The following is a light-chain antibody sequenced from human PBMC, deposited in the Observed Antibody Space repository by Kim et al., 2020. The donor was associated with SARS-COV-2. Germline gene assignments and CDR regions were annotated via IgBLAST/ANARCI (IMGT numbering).Light chain of an antibody. CDR2: GKN. J-gene: IGLJ3*02. V-gene: IGLV3-19*01. Sequence: SSELTQDPAASVALGQTVRITCQGDSLRIYYASWYQQKPGQAPVLVIYGKNNRPSGIPDRFSGSSSGNTASLTITGAQAEDEADYYCDSRDSSGNHWVFGGGTKVTVL. CDR3: DSRDSSGNHWV. CDR1: SLRIYY.